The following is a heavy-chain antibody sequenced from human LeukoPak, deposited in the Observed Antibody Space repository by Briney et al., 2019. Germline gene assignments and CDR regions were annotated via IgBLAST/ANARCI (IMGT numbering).Heavy chain of an antibody. Sequence: SETLSLTCSVSGGSISSNYYWGWIRQPPGKGLEWIASMYYSGSTYYNPSLKSRVTISVDTSKNQFSLKLSSMTAAGTAFYYCARGHDYYYSGRQSWFDPWGQGTLVTVSS. CDR2: MYYSGST. J-gene: IGHJ5*02. CDR1: GGSISSNYY. V-gene: IGHV4-39*07. CDR3: ARGHDYYYSGRQSWFDP. D-gene: IGHD3-10*01.